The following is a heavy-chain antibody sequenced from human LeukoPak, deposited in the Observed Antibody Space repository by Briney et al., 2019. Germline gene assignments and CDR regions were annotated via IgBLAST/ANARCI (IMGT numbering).Heavy chain of an antibody. CDR2: IHTSAST. CDR1: GASSRSYS. D-gene: IGHD1-26*01. Sequence: SETLSLTSSVSGASSRSYSWSWLRQPAGKGLEWIGRIHTSASTEYNPSLKSRVTMSVDTSKNQFSLKLNSVTAADTAVYFCARDDNSEYSDDAFDIWGQGTLVTVSP. V-gene: IGHV4-4*07. CDR3: ARDDNSEYSDDAFDI. J-gene: IGHJ3*02.